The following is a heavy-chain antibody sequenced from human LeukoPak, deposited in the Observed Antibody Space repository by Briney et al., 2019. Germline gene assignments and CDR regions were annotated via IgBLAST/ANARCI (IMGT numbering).Heavy chain of an antibody. CDR2: IIPIFGTA. Sequence: ASVKVSCKASGGTFSSYAISWVRQAPGQGLEWMGGIIPIFGTANYAQKFQGRVTITTDESTSTAYMELSSLRSEDTAVYYCARDGEPIRGYSYARNNWFDPWGQGTLVTVSS. CDR1: GGTFSSYA. J-gene: IGHJ5*02. V-gene: IGHV1-69*05. CDR3: ARDGEPIRGYSYARNNWFDP. D-gene: IGHD5-18*01.